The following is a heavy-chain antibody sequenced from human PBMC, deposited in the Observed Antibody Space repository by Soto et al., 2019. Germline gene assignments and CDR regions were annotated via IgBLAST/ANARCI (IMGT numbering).Heavy chain of an antibody. CDR3: ARARSQWLAPNYCDY. CDR2: INHSGST. D-gene: IGHD6-19*01. CDR1: GLSFSGYY. J-gene: IGHJ4*02. Sequence: QVQLQQWGAGLLKPSETLSLTCAVYGLSFSGYYWSWIRQPPGKGLAWIGEINHSGSTNYNPSLKSRVTISVDTSKNQFSLKLSSVTAADTAVYYCARARSQWLAPNYCDYWGEGTLVTVSS. V-gene: IGHV4-34*01.